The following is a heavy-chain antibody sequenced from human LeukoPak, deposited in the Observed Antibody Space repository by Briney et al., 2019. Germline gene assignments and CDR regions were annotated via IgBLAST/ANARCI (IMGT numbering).Heavy chain of an antibody. CDR1: GYTLTGYY. V-gene: IGHV1-2*02. Sequence: ASVTVSCKASGYTLTGYYMHWVRQAPGQGLEWMGWINPNSGGTNYAQKFQGRVTMTRDTSISTAYMELSRLRSDDTAVYYCARERGGNYYYYMDVWGKGTTVTVSS. J-gene: IGHJ6*03. D-gene: IGHD6-25*01. CDR2: INPNSGGT. CDR3: ARERGGNYYYYMDV.